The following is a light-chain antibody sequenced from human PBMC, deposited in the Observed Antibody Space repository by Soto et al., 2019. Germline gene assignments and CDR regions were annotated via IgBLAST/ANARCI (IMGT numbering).Light chain of an antibody. V-gene: IGLV2-14*01. CDR2: EVS. Sequence: QSALTQPASVSGSPGQSITISCTGSSSDIGGYNYVSWYQQHPGKPPKLIIYEVSNRPSGVSARFSGSKSGNTASLTISGLQPEDEADYFCSSYSGSRTPYVFATGTKVTV. CDR1: SSDIGGYNY. J-gene: IGLJ1*01. CDR3: SSYSGSRTPYV.